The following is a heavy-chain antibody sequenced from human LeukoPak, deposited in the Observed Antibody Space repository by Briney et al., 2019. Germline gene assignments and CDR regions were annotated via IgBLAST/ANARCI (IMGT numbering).Heavy chain of an antibody. Sequence: SETLSLTCTVSGVSISSSGYYWSWIRQHPGKGLEWIGYIYFSGSTYYNPSLKSRVTISPDTSKNQFSLKLNSVTAADTAMYYCARKVAGSGNYDYWGQGTLVTVSS. CDR3: ARKVAGSGNYDY. V-gene: IGHV4-31*03. D-gene: IGHD3-22*01. CDR2: IYFSGST. J-gene: IGHJ4*02. CDR1: GVSISSSGYY.